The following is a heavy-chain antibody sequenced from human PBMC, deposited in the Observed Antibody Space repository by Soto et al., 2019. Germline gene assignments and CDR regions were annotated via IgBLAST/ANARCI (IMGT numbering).Heavy chain of an antibody. CDR1: GFTFSSYA. CDR2: ICDDGSST. D-gene: IGHD1-26*01. Sequence: GGSLRLSCAASGFTFSSYAMSWVRQAPGKGLEWVAAICDDGSSTEYADSVKGRFTISRDNSKNTVYLQMNSLRAEDTAVYSCAKSSYPSAYFDFWGQGTLVTVSS. V-gene: IGHV3-23*01. J-gene: IGHJ4*02. CDR3: AKSSYPSAYFDF.